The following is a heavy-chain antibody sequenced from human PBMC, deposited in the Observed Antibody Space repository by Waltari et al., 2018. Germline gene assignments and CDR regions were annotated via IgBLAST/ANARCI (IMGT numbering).Heavy chain of an antibody. CDR3: ASEGVYDSSGYYYFDY. CDR2: IYPGDSET. CDR1: GYSFTSYW. Sequence: EVQLVQSGAEVKKPGESLKISCKGSGYSFTSYWIGWVRQMPGKGLEWMGIIYPGDSETRYSPSFQGQVTISADKSISTAYLQWSSLKASDTAMYYCASEGVYDSSGYYYFDYWGQGTLVTVSS. J-gene: IGHJ4*02. V-gene: IGHV5-51*01. D-gene: IGHD3-22*01.